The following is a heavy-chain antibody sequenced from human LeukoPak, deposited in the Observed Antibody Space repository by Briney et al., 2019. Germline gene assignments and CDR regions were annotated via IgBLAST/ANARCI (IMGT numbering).Heavy chain of an antibody. CDR1: GFPFSGYA. V-gene: IGHV3-30-3*01. Sequence: GGSLRLSCAASGFPFSGYAIHWVRQAPGKGLEWVAVISHDGTNKYYADSVKGRFTISRDNSKNTLSLQMSSLRAEDTAVYYCARDSLTGYCSGGTCYDHYFDYWGQGTLVTVSS. CDR2: ISHDGTNK. J-gene: IGHJ4*02. CDR3: ARDSLTGYCSGGTCYDHYFDY. D-gene: IGHD2-15*01.